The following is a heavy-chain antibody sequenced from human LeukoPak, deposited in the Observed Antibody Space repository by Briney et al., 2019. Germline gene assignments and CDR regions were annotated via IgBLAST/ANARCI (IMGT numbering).Heavy chain of an antibody. D-gene: IGHD2-2*02. CDR1: GFTFSNYG. CDR2: ISGSGSAT. V-gene: IGHV3-23*01. CDR3: AKTEAPAAIRAGSDY. J-gene: IGHJ4*02. Sequence: GGSLGLSCAASGFTFSNYGMSWVRQAPGKGLEWVSTISGSGSATYNAGSVKSRFTTSRDNSNNTLYLQMNSLRAEDTAVYYCAKTEAPAAIRAGSDYWGQGTLVTVS.